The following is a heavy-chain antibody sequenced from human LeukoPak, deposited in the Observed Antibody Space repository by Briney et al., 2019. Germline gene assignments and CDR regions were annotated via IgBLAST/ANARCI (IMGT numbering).Heavy chain of an antibody. V-gene: IGHV3-30*02. D-gene: IGHD6-6*01. J-gene: IGHJ4*02. CDR3: AKDLSSSPYHAGAFDY. CDR2: IRYDGSNK. CDR1: GFTFSSYG. Sequence: PGGSLRLSCAASGFTFSSYGMHWVRQAPGKGLEWVAFIRYDGSNKYYADSVKGRFTISRDNSKSTLYLQMNSLRAEDTAVYYCAKDLSSSPYHAGAFDYWGQGTLVTVSS.